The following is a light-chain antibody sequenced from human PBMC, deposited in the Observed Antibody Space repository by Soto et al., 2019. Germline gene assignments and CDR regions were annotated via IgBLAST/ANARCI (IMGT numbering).Light chain of an antibody. CDR1: SSDVGGYNY. J-gene: IGLJ2*01. CDR2: EVN. CDR3: AAWDDSLNGLV. V-gene: IGLV2-8*01. Sequence: QSALTQPPSASGSPGQSVTISCTGISSDVGGYNYVSWYQQHPGKAPKLLIYEVNKRPSGVPDRFSGSKSGTSASLAISGLQSEDEADYYCAAWDDSLNGLVFGGGTKVTVL.